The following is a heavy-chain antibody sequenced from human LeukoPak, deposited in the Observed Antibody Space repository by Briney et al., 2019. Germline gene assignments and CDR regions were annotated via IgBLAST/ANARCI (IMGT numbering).Heavy chain of an antibody. CDR1: GYTFTSYG. V-gene: IGHV1-18*01. Sequence: ASVKVSCKASGYTFTSYGISWVRQAPGQGLEWMGWISAYNGNTNYAQKLQGRVTMTTDTSTSTAYMELRSLRSDNTAVYYCARDRGAARYDFWSGYYWPGFDYWGQGTLVIVSS. CDR3: ARDRGAARYDFWSGYYWPGFDY. J-gene: IGHJ4*02. D-gene: IGHD3-3*01. CDR2: ISAYNGNT.